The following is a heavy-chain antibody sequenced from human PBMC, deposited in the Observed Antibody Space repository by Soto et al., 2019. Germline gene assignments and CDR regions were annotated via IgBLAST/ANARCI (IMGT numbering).Heavy chain of an antibody. Sequence: PAATXSLTCTVSVVSVSSSRDYLCWIRQPPGNVLEWIATVYYSGSEYYNPSLQSRFTISVEKSRNQLTLTLTSVTDADKALYYCARHRRNIRDDFEIWGQGTMV. V-gene: IGHV4-39*01. J-gene: IGHJ3*02. CDR3: ARHRRNIRDDFEI. CDR2: VYYSGSE. D-gene: IGHD1-20*01. CDR1: VVSVSSSRDY.